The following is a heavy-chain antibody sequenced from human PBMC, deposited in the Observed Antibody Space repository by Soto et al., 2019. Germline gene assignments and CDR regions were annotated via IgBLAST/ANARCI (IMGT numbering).Heavy chain of an antibody. J-gene: IGHJ4*02. V-gene: IGHV3-53*01. CDR2: IYSDGRT. D-gene: IGHD1-26*01. CDR3: AKSGRVDY. CDR1: GFTVSNTY. Sequence: PGGSLRLSCAASGFTVSNTYMSRVRQAPGKGLECVSIIYSDGRTFYADSVKGRFTISRDNSKNTLFLQMNSLREEDTAVYYCAKSGRVDYWGQGTLVTVSS.